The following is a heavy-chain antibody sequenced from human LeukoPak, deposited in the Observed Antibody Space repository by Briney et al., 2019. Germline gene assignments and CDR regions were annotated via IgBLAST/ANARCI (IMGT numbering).Heavy chain of an antibody. D-gene: IGHD3-16*01. CDR3: ARETGPYINVWPSYLDY. V-gene: IGHV3-21*01. CDR1: GFTFSSYS. Sequence: GGSLRLCCAASGFTFSSYSMNWGRQAPGKGLEWVSSISSSSSYIYYADSVKGRFTISRDNAKNSLYLQMNSLRAEDTAVYYCARETGPYINVWPSYLDYWGQGTLVTVSS. J-gene: IGHJ4*02. CDR2: ISSSSSYI.